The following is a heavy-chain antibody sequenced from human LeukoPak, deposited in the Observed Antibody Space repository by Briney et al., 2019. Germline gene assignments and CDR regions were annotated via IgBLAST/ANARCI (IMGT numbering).Heavy chain of an antibody. CDR2: IKSKTDGGTT. CDR3: TTIRATYQVDH. Sequence: GGSLRLSCAASGFIFSNAWMSWVRQDPGKGLESVGRIKSKTDGGTTDYAARVKGRFSISRDESKNTMYLQMNSLKAEDTAVYYCTTIRATYQVDHWGQGTLVTVSS. V-gene: IGHV3-15*01. J-gene: IGHJ4*02. D-gene: IGHD2-2*01. CDR1: GFIFSNAW.